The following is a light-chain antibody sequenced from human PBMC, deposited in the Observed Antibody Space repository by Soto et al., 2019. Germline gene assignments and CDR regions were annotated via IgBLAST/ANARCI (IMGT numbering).Light chain of an antibody. J-gene: IGKJ1*01. CDR3: QQYNNWA. CDR2: GAF. Sequence: EIVMTQSPATLSVSPGERATLSCRASQSISSNLAWYQQKPGQAPRLLIYGAFTRAPGIPARFSGSGSGTEFTLTISSLQSEDFAVYYCQQYNNWAFGQGTKVEIK. CDR1: QSISSN. V-gene: IGKV3-15*01.